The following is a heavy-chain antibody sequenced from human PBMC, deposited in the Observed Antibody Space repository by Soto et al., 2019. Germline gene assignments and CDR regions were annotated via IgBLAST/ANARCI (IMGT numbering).Heavy chain of an antibody. CDR2: ISGSGGTT. Sequence: GGSLRLSCAASGFTFRNYAMSWARQAPGKGLEWVSAISGSGGTTHYADPVKGRFTISRDNSKNTLYLQMNSLRVEDTAVYYCAKDRSSTSCYAFDYWGQGSLVTVSS. CDR3: AKDRSSTSCYAFDY. CDR1: GFTFRNYA. V-gene: IGHV3-23*01. D-gene: IGHD2-2*01. J-gene: IGHJ4*02.